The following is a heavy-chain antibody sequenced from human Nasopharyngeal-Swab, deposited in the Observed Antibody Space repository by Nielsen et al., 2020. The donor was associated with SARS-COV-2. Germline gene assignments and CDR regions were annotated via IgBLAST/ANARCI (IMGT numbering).Heavy chain of an antibody. D-gene: IGHD3-16*02. J-gene: IGHJ4*02. CDR3: ARGLGRLSQNDY. CDR2: MNPNSGNT. Sequence: ASVMVSCKASGYTFTSYDINWVRQATGQGLEWMGWMNPNSGNTGYAQKFQGRVTMTRNTSISTAYMELSSLRSEDTAVYYCARGLGRLSQNDYWGQGTLVTVSS. V-gene: IGHV1-8*01. CDR1: GYTFTSYD.